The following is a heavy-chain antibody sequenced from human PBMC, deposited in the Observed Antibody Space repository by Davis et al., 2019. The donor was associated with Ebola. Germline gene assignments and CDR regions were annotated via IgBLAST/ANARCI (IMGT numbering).Heavy chain of an antibody. Sequence: PGGSLRLSCAASGFTFSSYWMSWVRQAPGKGLEWVSAISGNGGGTYYADSVKGRFTISRENSKKTMYLQMNSLRGEDTAVYYCARSGLSFGVVKYHYGMDAWGKGTTVTVSS. CDR2: ISGNGGGT. J-gene: IGHJ6*04. D-gene: IGHD3-3*01. V-gene: IGHV3-23*01. CDR3: ARSGLSFGVVKYHYGMDA. CDR1: GFTFSSYW.